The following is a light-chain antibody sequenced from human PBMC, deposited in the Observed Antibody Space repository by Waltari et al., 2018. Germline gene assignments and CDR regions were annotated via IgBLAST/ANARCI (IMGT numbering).Light chain of an antibody. CDR2: DVS. J-gene: IGLJ2*01. Sequence: QSALTQPASVSGSPGQSITISCTGTSSDVGGHPYVSWYQQHPGEATKLTIYDVSSRPSGSSPRFSASRSGNTASLTISGLRTEDEADYYCSSYSSVTNVVFGGGTKLTVL. CDR1: SSDVGGHPY. V-gene: IGLV2-14*01. CDR3: SSYSSVTNVV.